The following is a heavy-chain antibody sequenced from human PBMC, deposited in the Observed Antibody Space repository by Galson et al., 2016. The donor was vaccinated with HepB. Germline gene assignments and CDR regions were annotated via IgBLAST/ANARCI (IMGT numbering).Heavy chain of an antibody. CDR1: GFTFSDYW. CDR3: AKEGHYGGHFYMDV. CDR2: IWPDASNE. V-gene: IGHV3-33*06. Sequence: SLRLSCAASGFTFSDYWMSWVRQAPGKGLEWVAVIWPDASNEKYGDAVKGRFTISRDNSKNTLYLQMNNLRVEDTAVYYCAKEGHYGGHFYMDVWGEGTTVTVSS. D-gene: IGHD4-17*01. J-gene: IGHJ6*03.